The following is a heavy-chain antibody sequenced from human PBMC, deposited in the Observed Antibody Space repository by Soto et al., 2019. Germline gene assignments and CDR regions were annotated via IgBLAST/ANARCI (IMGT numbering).Heavy chain of an antibody. CDR2: IYWNDDK. Sequence: QITLKESGPTLVKPTQTLTLTCTFSGFSLSTSGVGVGWIRQPPGKALEWLALIYWNDDKRYSPSLKSRLTITQDTSKNQVVLTMTNMDPVDTATYYCAHVTDYYDSSGYLEYFQHWGQGTLVTVSS. V-gene: IGHV2-5*01. CDR1: GFSLSTSGVG. CDR3: AHVTDYYDSSGYLEYFQH. J-gene: IGHJ1*01. D-gene: IGHD3-22*01.